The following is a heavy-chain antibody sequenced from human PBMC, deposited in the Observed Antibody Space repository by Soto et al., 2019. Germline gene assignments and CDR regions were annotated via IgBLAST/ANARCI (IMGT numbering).Heavy chain of an antibody. J-gene: IGHJ6*02. CDR1: GYPYTNSY. Sequence: QVQLVQSGAEVRKPGASVKVSCKASGYPYTNSYMHWVRQAPGQGFEWMGWIHPNTGGTNYAQKFQGRVTMSRRTSVSTVYMELNRLTSDDTAIYFCASDFRTRGWFRQAGNFAMDVWGQGPAVTVS. CDR3: ASDFRTRGWFRQAGNFAMDV. D-gene: IGHD6-19*01. CDR2: IHPNTGGT. V-gene: IGHV1-2*02.